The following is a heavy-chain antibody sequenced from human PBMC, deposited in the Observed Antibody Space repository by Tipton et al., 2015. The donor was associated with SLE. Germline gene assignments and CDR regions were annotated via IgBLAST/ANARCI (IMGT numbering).Heavy chain of an antibody. Sequence: RSLRLSCAASGFTFSSYWMSWVRQAPGKGLEWVGFIRSKAYGGTTEYAASVKGRFTISRDDSKSIAYLQMNSLKTEDTAVYYCTRDLSGSWDWGQGTLVTVSS. J-gene: IGHJ4*02. D-gene: IGHD1-26*01. V-gene: IGHV3-49*04. CDR1: GFTFSSYW. CDR2: IRSKAYGGTT. CDR3: TRDLSGSWD.